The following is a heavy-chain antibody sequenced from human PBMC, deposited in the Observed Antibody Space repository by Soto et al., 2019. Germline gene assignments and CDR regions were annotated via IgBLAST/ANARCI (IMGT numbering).Heavy chain of an antibody. CDR1: GFTFSRYS. J-gene: IGHJ4*02. Sequence: GGSLRLSCTASGFTFSRYSMNWVRQAPGKGLEWVASISSASNDITYADSVKGRFIISRDNAKNSLFLQMNDLRPEDTALYYCARVAYWGQGTLVTVSS. CDR3: ARVAY. CDR2: ISSASNDI. V-gene: IGHV3-21*06.